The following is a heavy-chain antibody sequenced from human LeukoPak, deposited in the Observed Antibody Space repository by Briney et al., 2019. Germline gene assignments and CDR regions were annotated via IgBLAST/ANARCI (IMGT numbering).Heavy chain of an antibody. CDR1: GGSLSSSSYY. Sequence: SETLSLTCTVSGGSLSSSSYYWGWIRQPPGKGLEWIGPIYYNGRTFYNPSLKSRVTISGDTSKNQFSLNLRSVTAADTAVYYCARLTITMLRGVSEYWGQGTLVTVSS. CDR2: IYYNGRT. V-gene: IGHV4-39*01. CDR3: ARLTITMLRGVSEY. D-gene: IGHD3-10*01. J-gene: IGHJ4*02.